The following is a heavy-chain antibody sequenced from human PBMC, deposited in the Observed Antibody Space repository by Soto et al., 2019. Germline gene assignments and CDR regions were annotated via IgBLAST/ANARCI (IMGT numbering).Heavy chain of an antibody. CDR2: TYYGSHWYN. V-gene: IGHV6-1*01. D-gene: IGHD6-6*01. J-gene: IGHJ6*02. Sequence: PSQTLSLTCAISGDSVSSNSGAWNWIRQSPSRGLEWLGRTYYGSHWYNDFAVSVKSRVTIDPDTSKNQFSLQLNSVTPEDTAVYYCVRQYRDSQYYSGLDVWGQGTTVTVSS. CDR1: GDSVSSNSGA. CDR3: VRQYRDSQYYSGLDV.